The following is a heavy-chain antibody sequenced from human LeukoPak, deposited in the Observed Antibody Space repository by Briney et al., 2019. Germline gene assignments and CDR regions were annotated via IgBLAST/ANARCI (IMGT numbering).Heavy chain of an antibody. CDR2: ISAYNGYT. Sequence: ASVKVSCKASGYTFTNYGVSWVRQAPGQGLEWMGWISAYNGYTNYAQKFQGRVTMTRDTSISTAYMELNSLRSDDTAVYYCALTGSYHGRWGQGTLVTVSS. CDR1: GYTFTNYG. D-gene: IGHD3-16*02. CDR3: ALTGSYHGR. J-gene: IGHJ4*02. V-gene: IGHV1-18*01.